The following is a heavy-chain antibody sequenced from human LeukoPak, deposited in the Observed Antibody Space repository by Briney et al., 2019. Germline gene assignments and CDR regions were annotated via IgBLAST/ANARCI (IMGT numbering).Heavy chain of an antibody. CDR2: ISSNGGST. D-gene: IGHD4-23*01. V-gene: IGHV3-64*02. CDR3: ARYAVALDY. Sequence: GGSLRPSCAASGFTFSNYGMIWVRPAPGKGLESVSLISSNGGSTYYADSVKGRFTISSDNSKNTLYLQMGSLRAEDMAVYYCARYAVALDYWGQGTLVIVSS. CDR1: GFTFSNYG. J-gene: IGHJ4*02.